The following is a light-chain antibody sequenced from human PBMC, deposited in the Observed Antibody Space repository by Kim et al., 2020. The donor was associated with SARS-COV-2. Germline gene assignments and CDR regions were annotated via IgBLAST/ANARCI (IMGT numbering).Light chain of an antibody. V-gene: IGKV3-11*01. CDR2: DAS. J-gene: IGKJ1*01. CDR1: RSISNY. Sequence: SLSPGERATLSCRASRSISNYLAWYQQKPGQPPRLLIYDASDRATGIPVRFSGSGSGTDFTLTISSLEPEDCAVYYCQQRGNWPWTFGQGTKLEIK. CDR3: QQRGNWPWT.